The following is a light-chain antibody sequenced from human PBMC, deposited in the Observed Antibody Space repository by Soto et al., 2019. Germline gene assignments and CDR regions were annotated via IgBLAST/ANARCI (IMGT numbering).Light chain of an antibody. J-gene: IGKJ1*01. V-gene: IGKV1-6*02. CDR3: QQDYTYPWT. Sequence: IQMTQSPSSLSASVEDRVTITCRASQNIRNYLGCYQQKPGKAPNLLIYAASSLQSGVPSRFSGSGSGTNFTLTITSLQAEDSATYYCQQDYTYPWTFGQGTKVDIK. CDR1: QNIRNY. CDR2: AAS.